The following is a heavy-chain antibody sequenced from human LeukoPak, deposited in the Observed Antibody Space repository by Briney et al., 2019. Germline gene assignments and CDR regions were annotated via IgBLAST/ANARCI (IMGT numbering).Heavy chain of an antibody. CDR2: ISGSGGST. CDR3: AKGPKGAYGDFFDY. CDR1: GFTFSSYA. Sequence: GGSLRLSCAAPGFTFSSYAMSWVRQAPGKGLEWVSAISGSGGSTYYADSVKGRFTISRDNSRNTLYLQMNSLRAEDTAVYYCAKGPKGAYGDFFDYWGQGTLVTVSS. J-gene: IGHJ4*02. D-gene: IGHD4-17*01. V-gene: IGHV3-23*01.